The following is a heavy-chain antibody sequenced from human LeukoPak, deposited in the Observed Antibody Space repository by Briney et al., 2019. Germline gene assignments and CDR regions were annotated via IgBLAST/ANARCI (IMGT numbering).Heavy chain of an antibody. Sequence: PSETLSLTCTVSGGSISSGSYYWSWIRQPAGKGLERIGRIYTSGSTNYNPSLKSRVTISVDTSKNQFSLKLSPATAADTAVYYCAREHSGSYGVDYWGQGTLVTVSS. J-gene: IGHJ4*02. D-gene: IGHD1-26*01. CDR1: GGSISSGSYY. CDR2: IYTSGST. CDR3: AREHSGSYGVDY. V-gene: IGHV4-61*02.